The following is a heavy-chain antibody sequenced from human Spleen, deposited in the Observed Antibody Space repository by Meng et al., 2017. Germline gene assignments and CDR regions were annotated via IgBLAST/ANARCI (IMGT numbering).Heavy chain of an antibody. CDR3: ARDRPQSGSYLYYYYGMDV. V-gene: IGHV1-18*01. Sequence: ASVKVSCKASGGTFSSYTISWVRQAPGQGLEWMGWISAYNGNTNYAQKLQGRVTMTTDTSTSTAYMELRSLRSDDTAVYYCARDRPQSGSYLYYYYGMDVWGQGTTVTVSS. CDR2: ISAYNGNT. D-gene: IGHD1-26*01. J-gene: IGHJ6*02. CDR1: GGTFSSYT.